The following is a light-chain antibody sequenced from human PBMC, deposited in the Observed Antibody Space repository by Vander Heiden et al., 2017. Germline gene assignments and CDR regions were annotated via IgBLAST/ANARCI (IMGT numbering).Light chain of an antibody. Sequence: DIHMTQSPSSLSASLGDRINITCRSSETIFNYINWYQQEPGRAPKLLIYATSNLQSGVPSRFTGSGSGTDFTLTIGSLHREDFATYFCQQTYSPPRTFGQGTKVEI. CDR2: ATS. V-gene: IGKV1-39*01. J-gene: IGKJ1*01. CDR3: QQTYSPPRT. CDR1: ETIFNY.